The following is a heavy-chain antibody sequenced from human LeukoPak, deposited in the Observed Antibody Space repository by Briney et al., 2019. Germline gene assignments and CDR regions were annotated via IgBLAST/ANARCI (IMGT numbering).Heavy chain of an antibody. J-gene: IGHJ5*02. Sequence: SETLSLTCTVSGGSISSGGYYWSWIRQHPGKGLEWIGYIYYSGSTYYNPSLKSRVTISVDTSKNQFSLKLSSVTAADTAVYYCAREYSSGWYLRSKGSWFDPWGQGTLVTVSS. CDR1: GGSISSGGYY. D-gene: IGHD6-19*01. CDR2: IYYSGST. V-gene: IGHV4-31*03. CDR3: AREYSSGWYLRSKGSWFDP.